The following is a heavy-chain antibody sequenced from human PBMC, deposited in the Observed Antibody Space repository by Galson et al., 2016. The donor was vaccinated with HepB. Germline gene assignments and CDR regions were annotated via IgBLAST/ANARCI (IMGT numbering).Heavy chain of an antibody. Sequence: SLRLSCAASGFTFSTYWMSWVRQAPGKGLEWVANIKQDGSEKDYVDSVKGRFTISRDNAKNSLYLQMNSLRAEDTAVYYCARAYYYGSGSQSYYFDYWGQGTLVTVSS. CDR3: ARAYYYGSGSQSYYFDY. CDR2: IKQDGSEK. CDR1: GFTFSTYW. V-gene: IGHV3-7*03. J-gene: IGHJ4*02. D-gene: IGHD3-10*01.